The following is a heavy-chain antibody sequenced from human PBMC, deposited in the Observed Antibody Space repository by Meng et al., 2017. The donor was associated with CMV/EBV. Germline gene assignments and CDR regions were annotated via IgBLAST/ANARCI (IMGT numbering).Heavy chain of an antibody. D-gene: IGHD3-22*01. CDR1: FRSYA. CDR2: LSYDGSNK. CDR3: ARPYYDSSGYYSFAVNYFDY. Sequence: FRSYAMHWVRQSPGKGLEWVAVLSYDGSNKCYADSVKGRFTISRDNSKNTLYLQMNSLRAEDTAVYYCARPYYDSSGYYSFAVNYFDYWGQGTLVTVSS. V-gene: IGHV3-30*04. J-gene: IGHJ4*02.